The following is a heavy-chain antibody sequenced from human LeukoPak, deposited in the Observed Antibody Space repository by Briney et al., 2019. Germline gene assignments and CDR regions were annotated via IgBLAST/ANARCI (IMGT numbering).Heavy chain of an antibody. Sequence: GGSLXLXXAASGFTFSSYAMHWVRQAPGKGLEGVAFIRYDGSNKYYADSVKGRFTISRDNSKDTLYLQMNSLRAEDTAVYYCAKVEYTSSWYGVGSLDYWGQGTLVTVSS. D-gene: IGHD6-13*01. CDR3: AKVEYTSSWYGVGSLDY. CDR2: IRYDGSNK. J-gene: IGHJ4*02. CDR1: GFTFSSYA. V-gene: IGHV3-30*02.